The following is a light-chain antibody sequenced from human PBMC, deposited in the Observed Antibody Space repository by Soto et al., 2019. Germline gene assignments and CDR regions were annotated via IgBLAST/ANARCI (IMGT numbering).Light chain of an antibody. J-gene: IGKJ1*01. CDR1: QSVSSTY. V-gene: IGKV3-20*01. Sequence: EIVLPQSPGTLSLSPGERATLSCRASQSVSSTYLAWYQQKPGQAPRLLISGASSRATGIPDRFSGSGSGTDFTLTISRLEPEDFAVYYCQQYGRSSTFGQGTKVEIK. CDR3: QQYGRSST. CDR2: GAS.